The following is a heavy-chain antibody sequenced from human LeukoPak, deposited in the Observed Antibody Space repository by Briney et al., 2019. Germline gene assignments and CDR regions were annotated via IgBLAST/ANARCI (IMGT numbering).Heavy chain of an antibody. D-gene: IGHD2/OR15-2a*01. CDR2: IYPGDSDT. V-gene: IGHV5-51*01. Sequence: GESLKISCKGSGYSFSSYWIAWVRQMPGKGLEWMGIIYPGDSDTRYSPSFQGQVTISADKSITTAYLQWSSLKASDIAMYYCATQSDYYYFHYWGQGTLVTVSS. J-gene: IGHJ4*02. CDR3: ATQSDYYYFHY. CDR1: GYSFSSYW.